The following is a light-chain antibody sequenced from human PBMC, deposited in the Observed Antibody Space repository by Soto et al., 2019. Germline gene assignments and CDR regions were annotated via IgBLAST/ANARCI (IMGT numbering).Light chain of an antibody. CDR1: QDIRNY. J-gene: IGKJ3*01. Sequence: DIQMTQSPSSLSVSVGDRVTITCRASQDIRNYLAWYQQKPGKVPKLLIYAASTLQYGVPSRFSGSGSGTDFTLTINSLQPEDIATYYCQKYDRAPFTFGTGTKVDIK. V-gene: IGKV1-27*01. CDR3: QKYDRAPFT. CDR2: AAS.